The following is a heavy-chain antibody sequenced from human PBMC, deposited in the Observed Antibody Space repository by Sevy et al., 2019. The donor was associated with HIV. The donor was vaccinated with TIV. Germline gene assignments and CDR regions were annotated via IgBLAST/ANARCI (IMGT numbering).Heavy chain of an antibody. D-gene: IGHD2-8*01. CDR3: AREGCTKPHDY. V-gene: IGHV3-23*01. CDR1: GFTFSKYS. J-gene: IGHJ4*02. Sequence: GGSLILSCAASGFTFSKYSMSWVRQPPGKGLEWVSTLSFGCGEINYADSVKGRFTISRDNSKSSVYLQMNNLRPEDTAVYYCAREGCTKPHDYWGQGTLVTV. CDR2: LSFGCGEI.